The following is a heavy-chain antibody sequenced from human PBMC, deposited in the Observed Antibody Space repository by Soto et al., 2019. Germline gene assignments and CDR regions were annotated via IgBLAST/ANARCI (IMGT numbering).Heavy chain of an antibody. CDR1: GGSISSGDYY. Sequence: SETLSLTCTVSGGSISSGDYYWSWIRQPPGKGLEWIGYIYYSGSTYYNPSLKSRVTISVDTSKNQFSLKLRSVTAADTAVYYCARVGRYCSGGSCYPGVLYYYYGMDVWGQGTTVTVSS. CDR3: ARVGRYCSGGSCYPGVLYYYYGMDV. CDR2: IYYSGST. D-gene: IGHD2-15*01. J-gene: IGHJ6*02. V-gene: IGHV4-30-4*01.